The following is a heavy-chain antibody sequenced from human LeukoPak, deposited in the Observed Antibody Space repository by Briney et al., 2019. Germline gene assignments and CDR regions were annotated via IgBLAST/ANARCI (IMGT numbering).Heavy chain of an antibody. CDR1: GFTFSSYA. D-gene: IGHD2-2*01. J-gene: IGHJ3*02. Sequence: GRSLRLSCAASGFTFSSYAMHWVRQAPGQGLEWVAVVSNDGSDKYYADSVEGRFTISRDNSKDTLYLQMNSLRAEDTAVYYCARGLYFVVSPVAVFDVFDIWGQGTMVTVSS. CDR3: ARGLYFVVSPVAVFDVFDI. CDR2: VSNDGSDK. V-gene: IGHV3-30-3*01.